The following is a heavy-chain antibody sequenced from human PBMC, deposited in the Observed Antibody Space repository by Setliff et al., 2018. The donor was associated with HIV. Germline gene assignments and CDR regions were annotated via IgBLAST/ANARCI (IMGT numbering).Heavy chain of an antibody. J-gene: IGHJ3*02. CDR1: GGSISSGAYY. D-gene: IGHD6-6*01. CDR3: ASSHTGYSSSSGAFDI. V-gene: IGHV4-31*03. CDR2: IYYSGST. Sequence: SETLSLTCTVSGGSISSGAYYWSWIRQHPGKGLEWIGYIYYSGSTYYNPSLKSRVTISVETSKNQVSLKLSSVTAADTAVYYCASSHTGYSSSSGAFDIWAKGQWSPSL.